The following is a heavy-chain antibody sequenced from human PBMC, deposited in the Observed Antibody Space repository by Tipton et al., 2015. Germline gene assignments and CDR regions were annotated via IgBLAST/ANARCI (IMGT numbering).Heavy chain of an antibody. D-gene: IGHD3-22*01. CDR2: IYYSGST. CDR1: GGSVSSSSYY. Sequence: TLSLTCTVSGGSVSSSSYYWGWIRQSPGKGLEWIGSIYYSGSTYHNPSLKSRVSIFVDTSKTQFSLKMSSVTASDTAVYYCARGALSYYDSSGRWLAYWGQGTLVTVSS. V-gene: IGHV4-39*07. J-gene: IGHJ4*02. CDR3: ARGALSYYDSSGRWLAY.